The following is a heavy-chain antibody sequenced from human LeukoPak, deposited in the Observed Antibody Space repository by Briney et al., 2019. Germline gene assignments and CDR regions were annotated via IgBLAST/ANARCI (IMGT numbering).Heavy chain of an antibody. Sequence: SETLSLTCTVSGGSIRNYYWTWIRQPPGMGLEWIGYISDGGGSNYNPSLKSRVTISVDTSKNQFSLKLSSVTAADTAVYYCARSGGVWYFDYWGQGTLVTVSS. V-gene: IGHV4-59*01. CDR3: ARSGGVWYFDY. D-gene: IGHD3-16*01. CDR2: ISDGGGS. J-gene: IGHJ4*02. CDR1: GGSIRNYY.